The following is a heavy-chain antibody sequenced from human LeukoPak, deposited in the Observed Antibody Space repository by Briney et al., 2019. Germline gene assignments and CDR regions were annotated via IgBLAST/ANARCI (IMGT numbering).Heavy chain of an antibody. CDR1: RFTFSKYG. Sequence: GGSLRLSCAASRFTFSKYGMHWVRQAPGKGLEWVSYIPFDGSNKYYADSVKGRFTIFRDNSKNTLYLQMNSLRPEDTALYFCAKDRNYQGSGTYYDSWGYWGQGTLVTVSS. D-gene: IGHD3-10*01. J-gene: IGHJ4*02. V-gene: IGHV3-30*02. CDR3: AKDRNYQGSGTYYDSWGY. CDR2: IPFDGSNK.